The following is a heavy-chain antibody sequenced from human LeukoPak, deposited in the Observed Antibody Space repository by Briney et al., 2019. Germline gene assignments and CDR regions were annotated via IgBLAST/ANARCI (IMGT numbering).Heavy chain of an antibody. Sequence: ASVKVSCKVSGYTLTELSMHWVRQAPGKGLEWMGGFDPEDGETIYAQKFQGRVTMTEDTSTDTAYMELSSLRSEDTAVYYCATSITMIVVVITEIAFDIWGQGTMVTVSS. CDR1: GYTLTELS. D-gene: IGHD3-22*01. V-gene: IGHV1-24*01. CDR2: FDPEDGET. J-gene: IGHJ3*02. CDR3: ATSITMIVVVITEIAFDI.